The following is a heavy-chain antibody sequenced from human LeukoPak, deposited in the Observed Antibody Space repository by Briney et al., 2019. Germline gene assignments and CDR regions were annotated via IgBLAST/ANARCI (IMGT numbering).Heavy chain of an antibody. CDR2: INPNSGGT. Sequence: ASVKVSCKASGYTFTGYCFHWVRQAPGQGLEWMGWINPNSGGTNYAQKFQGRVTMTRDTSISTAYMELSRLRSDDTAVYYCASSSRIWGWFDYWGQGTLVTVSS. D-gene: IGHD3-16*01. CDR1: GYTFTGYC. J-gene: IGHJ4*02. CDR3: ASSSRIWGWFDY. V-gene: IGHV1-2*02.